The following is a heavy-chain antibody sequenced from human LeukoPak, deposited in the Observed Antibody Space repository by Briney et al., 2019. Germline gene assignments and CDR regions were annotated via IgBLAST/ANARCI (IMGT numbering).Heavy chain of an antibody. CDR2: IYYSGST. CDR3: ARVGLGGYDPNWFDP. V-gene: IGHV4-59*01. Sequence: SETLSLTCTVSGGSISSYYWSWIRQPPGKGLEWIGYIYYSGSTNHNPSLKSRVTISVDTSKNQFSLKLSSVTAADTAVYYCARVGLGGYDPNWFDPWGQGTLVTVSS. CDR1: GGSISSYY. D-gene: IGHD5-12*01. J-gene: IGHJ5*02.